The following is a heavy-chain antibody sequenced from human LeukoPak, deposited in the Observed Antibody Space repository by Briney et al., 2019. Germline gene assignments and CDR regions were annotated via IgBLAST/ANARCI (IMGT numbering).Heavy chain of an antibody. CDR1: GYTFTSYG. J-gene: IGHJ5*02. CDR2: INPNSGGT. CDR3: AREGSEFDP. V-gene: IGHV1-2*02. Sequence: ASVKVSCKASGYTFTSYGISWVRQAPGQGLEWMGWINPNSGGTNYAQKFQGRVTMTRDTSISTAYMELSRLRSDDTAVYYCAREGSEFDPWGQGTLVTVSS. D-gene: IGHD2-15*01.